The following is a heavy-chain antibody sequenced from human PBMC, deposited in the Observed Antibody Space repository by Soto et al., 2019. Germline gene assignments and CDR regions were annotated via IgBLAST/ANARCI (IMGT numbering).Heavy chain of an antibody. D-gene: IGHD3-10*01. J-gene: IGHJ6*02. CDR2: FDPEDGET. Sequence: ASVKVSCKVSGYTLTELSMHWVRQAPGKGLEWMGGFDPEDGETIYAQKFQGRVTMTEDTSTDTAYMELRSLRSEDTAVYYCANPYYYGSETTSYDYGMDVWGQGHAVAVSS. V-gene: IGHV1-24*01. CDR1: GYTLTELS. CDR3: ANPYYYGSETTSYDYGMDV.